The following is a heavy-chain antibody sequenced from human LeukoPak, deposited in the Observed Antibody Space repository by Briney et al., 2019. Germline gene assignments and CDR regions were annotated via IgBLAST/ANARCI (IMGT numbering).Heavy chain of an antibody. CDR2: IYSGGST. V-gene: IGHV3-66*01. D-gene: IGHD2-15*01. CDR3: ARDCSGGSCHSRAGAFDI. CDR1: GFTFSTYA. J-gene: IGHJ3*02. Sequence: PGGSLRLSCAASGFTFSTYAMKWVRQAPGMGLEWVSVIYSGGSTYYADSVKGRFTISRDNSKNTLYLQMNSLRAEDTAVYYCARDCSGGSCHSRAGAFDIWGQGTMVTVSS.